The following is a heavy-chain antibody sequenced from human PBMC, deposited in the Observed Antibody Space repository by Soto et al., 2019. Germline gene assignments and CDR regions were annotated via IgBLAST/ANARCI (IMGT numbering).Heavy chain of an antibody. CDR3: ATGTFWGSYRSLDY. V-gene: IGHV1-8*01. D-gene: IGHD3-16*02. J-gene: IGHJ4*02. CDR1: GYTFTSYD. CDR2: MNPNSGNT. Sequence: ASVKVSCKASGYTFTSYDINWARQATGQGLEWMGWMNPNSGNTGYAQKFQGRVTMTRNTSISTAYMELSSLRSEDTAVYYCATGTFWGSYRSLDYWGQGTLVTVSS.